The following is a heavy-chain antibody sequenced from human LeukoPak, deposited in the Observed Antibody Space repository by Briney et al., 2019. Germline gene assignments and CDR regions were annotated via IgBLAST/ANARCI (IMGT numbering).Heavy chain of an antibody. J-gene: IGHJ5*02. CDR2: IYYSGST. Sequence: PSETLSLTCTVSGGSISSGGYYWSWIRQHPGKGLEWIGYIYYSGSTYYNPSLKSRVTISVDTYKNQFSLKLSSVTAADTAVYYCARGGSIVVVPAARDWFDPWGQGTLVTVSS. CDR1: GGSISSGGYY. V-gene: IGHV4-31*03. CDR3: ARGGSIVVVPAARDWFDP. D-gene: IGHD2-2*01.